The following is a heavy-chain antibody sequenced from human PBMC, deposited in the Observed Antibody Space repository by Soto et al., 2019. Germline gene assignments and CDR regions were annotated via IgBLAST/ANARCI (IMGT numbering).Heavy chain of an antibody. CDR2: ISYDGSNK. Sequence: QVQLVESGGGVVQPGRSLRLSCAASGFTFSSYAMHWVRQAPGKGLEWVAVISYDGSNKYYADSVKGRFTISRDNSKNTLYLQMNSLRAEDTAVYYCARVGRRFLEWLVGDYFDYWGQGTLVTVSS. J-gene: IGHJ4*02. CDR3: ARVGRRFLEWLVGDYFDY. CDR1: GFTFSSYA. D-gene: IGHD3-3*01. V-gene: IGHV3-30-3*01.